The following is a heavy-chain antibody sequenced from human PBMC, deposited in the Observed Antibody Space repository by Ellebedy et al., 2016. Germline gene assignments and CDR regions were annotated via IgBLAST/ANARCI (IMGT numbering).Heavy chain of an antibody. CDR3: ARGHDPVAVTPAALALFSRMGSLWFDP. D-gene: IGHD2-2*01. J-gene: IGHJ5*02. CDR2: INHRGST. CDR1: GGSFRGYY. Sequence: SETLSPTXAVYGGSFRGYYWTWIRQPPGKGLEWIGEINHRGSTNYNPSLKSRVTISVETSKNQFSLKLSSVTAADTAVYYCARGHDPVAVTPAALALFSRMGSLWFDPWGQGTLVSVSS. V-gene: IGHV4-34*01.